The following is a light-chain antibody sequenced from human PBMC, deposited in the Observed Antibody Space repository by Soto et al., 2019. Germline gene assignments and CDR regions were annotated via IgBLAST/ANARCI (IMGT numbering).Light chain of an antibody. CDR3: QQRSNWPRLT. V-gene: IGKV3-11*01. CDR1: QSVSSY. Sequence: EIVLTQSPATLSLSPGERATLSCRASQSVSSYLAWYQQKPGQAPRLLIYDASNRATGIPARFSGSGSGTDFTLTISSLEPEDFAVYYCQQRSNWPRLTFGQGTRLEL. CDR2: DAS. J-gene: IGKJ5*01.